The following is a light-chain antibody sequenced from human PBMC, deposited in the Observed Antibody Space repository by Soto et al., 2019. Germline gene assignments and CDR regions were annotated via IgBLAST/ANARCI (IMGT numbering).Light chain of an antibody. CDR2: GAS. CDR1: QSVSSN. Sequence: EIVMTQSPATLSVSPGERATLSCRASQSVSSNLAWYQQKPGQAPRLLIYGASTRATGIPARFSGSGSGTDFTLTISSLQAEDVAVYYCQQYYSTLTWTFGQGTKVEIK. J-gene: IGKJ1*01. V-gene: IGKV3-15*01. CDR3: QQYYSTLTWT.